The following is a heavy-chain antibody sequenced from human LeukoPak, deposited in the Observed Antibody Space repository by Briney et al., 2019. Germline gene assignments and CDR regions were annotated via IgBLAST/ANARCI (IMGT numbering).Heavy chain of an antibody. J-gene: IGHJ4*02. CDR1: GGTFSSSS. Sequence: VASVKVSCKASGGTFSSSSISWVRQAPGQGLEWMGGIIPIFGTTDYAQKFRGRVTITADESTSTAYIELSSLGSGDTAVYYCARDLGYYYGSGSYSHFDYWGQGTLVTVSS. D-gene: IGHD3-10*01. CDR2: IIPIFGTT. V-gene: IGHV1-69*13. CDR3: ARDLGYYYGSGSYSHFDY.